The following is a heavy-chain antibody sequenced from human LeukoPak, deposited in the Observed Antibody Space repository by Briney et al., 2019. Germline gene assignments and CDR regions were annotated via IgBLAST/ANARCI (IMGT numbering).Heavy chain of an antibody. CDR2: IIPILGIA. D-gene: IGHD5-12*01. CDR3: ARDRRGYSGYDGVTKYYYYYYGMDV. CDR1: GGTFSSYA. J-gene: IGHJ6*02. Sequence: SVKVSCKASGGTFSSYAISWVRQAPGQGLEWMGRIIPILGIANYAQKFQGRVTITADKSTSTAYMELSSLRSEDTAVYYCARDRRGYSGYDGVTKYYYYYYGMDVWGQGTTVTVSS. V-gene: IGHV1-69*04.